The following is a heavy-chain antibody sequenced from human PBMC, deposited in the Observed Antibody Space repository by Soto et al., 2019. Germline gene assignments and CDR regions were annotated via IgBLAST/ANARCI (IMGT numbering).Heavy chain of an antibody. CDR2: ISAYNGNT. V-gene: IGHV1-18*01. D-gene: IGHD4-17*01. J-gene: IGHJ4*02. CDR1: GYTFTTYG. CDR3: ARDSVYGDFRFDY. Sequence: QVQLVQSGAEVKKPGASVKVSCKASGYTFTTYGISWVRQAPGQGLEWMGWISAYNGNTNNAQKFQGRVTITTDTSTSTAYMELRSLGSDDTAVYYGARDSVYGDFRFDYWGQVTLVTVSS.